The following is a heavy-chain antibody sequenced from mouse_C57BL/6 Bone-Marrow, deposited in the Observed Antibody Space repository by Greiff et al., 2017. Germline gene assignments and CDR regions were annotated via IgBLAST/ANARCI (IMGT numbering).Heavy chain of an antibody. J-gene: IGHJ2*01. CDR1: GYTFTSYG. Sequence: VQLQQSGAELARPGASVKLSCKASGYTFTSYGISWVKQRTGQGLEWIGALYPRNGNTYYNEKFKGKATLTADKSSSTAYMELRSLTSEDSAVYFCARRRRGYWGQGTTLTVSS. CDR3: ARRRRGY. V-gene: IGHV1-81*01. CDR2: LYPRNGNT.